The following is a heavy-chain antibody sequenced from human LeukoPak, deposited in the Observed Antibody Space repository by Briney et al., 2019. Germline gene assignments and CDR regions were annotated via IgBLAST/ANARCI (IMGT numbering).Heavy chain of an antibody. J-gene: IGHJ5*02. CDR3: ARDTVPSFGWFDP. Sequence: GGSLRLSCVVSGFTFSSSWMSWVRQAPGKGLEWVANIRQDGSEEYYVDSVKGRFSISRDNAKNSQYLQMNSLRAEDTAVYYCARDTVPSFGWFDPWGQGTLVTVSS. D-gene: IGHD3-3*01. V-gene: IGHV3-7*01. CDR2: IRQDGSEE. CDR1: GFTFSSSW.